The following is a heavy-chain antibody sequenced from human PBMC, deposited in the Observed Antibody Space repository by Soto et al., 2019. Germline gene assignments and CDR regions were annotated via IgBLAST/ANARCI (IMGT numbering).Heavy chain of an antibody. Sequence: QMQLLESVPGLVKPSETLSLTCAVSSASIDNNWNWVRQPPGKGLEWIGEIHQSGISYKNPSLKSRVTMSVDKSKNQFSLNLSSVTAADTAVYFCARSFGWYAFDQWGQGTLVTVSS. D-gene: IGHD6-19*01. CDR2: IHQSGIS. CDR3: ARSFGWYAFDQ. V-gene: IGHV4-4*02. CDR1: SASIDNN. J-gene: IGHJ4*02.